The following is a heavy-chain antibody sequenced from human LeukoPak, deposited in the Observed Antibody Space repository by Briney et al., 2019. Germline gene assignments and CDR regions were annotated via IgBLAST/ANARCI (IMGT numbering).Heavy chain of an antibody. V-gene: IGHV3-9*01. Sequence: PGGSLRLSCAASGFTFDDYAMHWVRQAPGKGLEWVSGISWNSGSIGYADSVKGRFTISRDNAKNSLYLQMNSLRAEDTALYYCAKDISSAPAVFDYWGQGTLVTVSS. J-gene: IGHJ4*02. CDR2: ISWNSGSI. CDR1: GFTFDDYA. CDR3: AKDISSAPAVFDY. D-gene: IGHD6-6*01.